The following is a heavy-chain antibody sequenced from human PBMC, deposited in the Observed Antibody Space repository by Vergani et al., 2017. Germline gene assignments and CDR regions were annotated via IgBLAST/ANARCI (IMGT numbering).Heavy chain of an antibody. Sequence: QVQLVESGGGVVQPGRSLRLSCAASGFTFSSYAMHWVRQAPGKGLEWVAVISYDGSNKYYADSVKGRFTISRDNSKNTLYLQMNSLRAEDTAGYYCARDGDYYDSSGYYPTSDYFDYWGQGTLVTVSS. CDR2: ISYDGSNK. D-gene: IGHD3-22*01. J-gene: IGHJ4*02. CDR3: ARDGDYYDSSGYYPTSDYFDY. CDR1: GFTFSSYA. V-gene: IGHV3-30*01.